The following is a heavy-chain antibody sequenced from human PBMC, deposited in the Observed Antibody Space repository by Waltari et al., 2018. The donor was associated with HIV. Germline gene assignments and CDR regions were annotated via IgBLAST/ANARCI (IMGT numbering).Heavy chain of an antibody. J-gene: IGHJ3*02. Sequence: EVQLLESGGGLVQPGGSLRLSCAASGFTFSNYAMSWVRQAPGEGLGWGSKISGSGGSTYYADSVKGRFTVSRDNSKDTLFLQMNSLRAEDTALYYCAKEGIIVITDAFDIWGQGTMVIVSS. CDR2: ISGSGGST. CDR1: GFTFSNYA. V-gene: IGHV3-23*01. CDR3: AKEGIIVITDAFDI. D-gene: IGHD3-22*01.